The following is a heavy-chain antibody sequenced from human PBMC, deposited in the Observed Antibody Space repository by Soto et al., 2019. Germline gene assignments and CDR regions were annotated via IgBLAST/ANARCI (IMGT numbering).Heavy chain of an antibody. J-gene: IGHJ4*02. Sequence: GGSLRLSCAASGFTFSSYWMSWVRQAPGKGLEWVANIKQDGSEKYYVDSVKGRFTISRDNAKNSLYLQMNSLRAEDTAVYYCARGSYYYDSSGHFGYWGQGTLVTVSS. CDR2: IKQDGSEK. V-gene: IGHV3-7*03. CDR3: ARGSYYYDSSGHFGY. D-gene: IGHD3-22*01. CDR1: GFTFSSYW.